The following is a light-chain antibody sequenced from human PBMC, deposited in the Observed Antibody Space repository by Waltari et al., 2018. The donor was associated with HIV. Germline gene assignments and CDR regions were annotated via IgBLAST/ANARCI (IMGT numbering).Light chain of an antibody. CDR2: GNT. Sequence: QSVLTQPPSVSGAPGQSVTISCTGSSSNIGAGYDVHWYQQLPGTAPKLLIYGNTNRPSGVPDRFSGSKSGTSASLAITGLQAEDEADYYCQSLRVFGGGTKLTVL. CDR3: QSLRV. CDR1: SSNIGAGYD. V-gene: IGLV1-40*01. J-gene: IGLJ2*01.